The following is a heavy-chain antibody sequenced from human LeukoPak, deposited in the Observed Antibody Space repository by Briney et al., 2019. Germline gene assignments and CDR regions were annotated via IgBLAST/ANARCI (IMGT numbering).Heavy chain of an antibody. CDR1: GFTFSSYS. V-gene: IGHV3-21*04. D-gene: IGHD5-24*01. CDR3: AKGAERWLQYIDY. CDR2: ISSSSSYI. Sequence: GGSLRLSCAASGFTFSSYSMNWVRQAPGKGLEWVSSISSSSSYIYFADSVKGRFTISRDNAKNSLYLQMNSLRGEGTALYYCAKGAERWLQYIDYWGQGSLVTVSS. J-gene: IGHJ4*02.